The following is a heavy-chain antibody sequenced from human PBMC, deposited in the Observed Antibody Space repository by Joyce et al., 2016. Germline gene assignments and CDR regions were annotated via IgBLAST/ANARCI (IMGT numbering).Heavy chain of an antibody. CDR1: GSIFSGYG. CDR3: ARRSGIPAGRRPGAFDM. D-gene: IGHD6-13*01. V-gene: IGHV3-30*03. Sequence: QEQLEEYGGGVVQPGTSLRLSCTAFGSIFSGYGMNWVRQAPGKGLEWVAIISYDGPNKFYADSVRGRFTISRDNYKNTLFLQMNSLTIEDAGVYYCARRSGIPAGRRPGAFDMWGQGTVVTVSS. J-gene: IGHJ3*02. CDR2: ISYDGPNK.